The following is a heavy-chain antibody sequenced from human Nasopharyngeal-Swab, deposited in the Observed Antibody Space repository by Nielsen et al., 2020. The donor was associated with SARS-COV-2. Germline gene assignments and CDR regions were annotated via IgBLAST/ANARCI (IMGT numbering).Heavy chain of an antibody. D-gene: IGHD3-22*01. CDR2: INRDGGST. CDR1: EFTFMNLW. V-gene: IGHV3-74*01. J-gene: IGHJ4*02. Sequence: GESLKISCAASEFTFMNLWMHWVRQVPGKGLEWVSRINRDGGSTDYADAVKGRFTISRDNARKTLFLQMHSLRAEDTAVYYCASPQAEYYYDSSGSFDYWGQGTLVTVSS. CDR3: ASPQAEYYYDSSGSFDY.